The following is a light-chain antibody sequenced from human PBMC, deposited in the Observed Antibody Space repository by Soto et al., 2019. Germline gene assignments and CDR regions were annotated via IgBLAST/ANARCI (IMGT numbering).Light chain of an antibody. J-gene: IGKJ5*01. CDR1: HSVISSY. CDR3: QQYGSSPQET. Sequence: EFMLTQTLGTLSLSPGERATLSCRASHSVISSYLAWYQQKPAQAPRLLLYGASSRATGIPDRLSGSGSGTDFTLTISRLEPEDFAVYYCQQYGSSPQETFGQGTRLEIK. V-gene: IGKV3-20*01. CDR2: GAS.